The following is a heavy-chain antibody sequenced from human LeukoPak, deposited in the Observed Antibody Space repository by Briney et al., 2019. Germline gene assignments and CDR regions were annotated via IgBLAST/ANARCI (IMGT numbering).Heavy chain of an antibody. CDR2: IYAGGST. Sequence: PGGSLRLSCAASGFTVSSNYMSWVRQAPGKVLEWVSVIYAGGSTYYADSVKGRFTISRDNSKNTLYLQMNSLRAEDTAVYYCASTQRGDYFDYWGQGTLVTVSS. V-gene: IGHV3-66*01. CDR1: GFTVSSNY. J-gene: IGHJ4*02. D-gene: IGHD2-15*01. CDR3: ASTQRGDYFDY.